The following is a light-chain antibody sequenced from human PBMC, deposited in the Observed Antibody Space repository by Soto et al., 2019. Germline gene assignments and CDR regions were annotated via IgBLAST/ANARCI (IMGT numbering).Light chain of an antibody. Sequence: QAVVTQPPSVSEAPGQRVTISCTGSSSNIGAGYEAHWYQQVPGTAPKPLIYENNNRPSGVPDRFSGSKSGTSASLAITGLQAEDEAEYYCQSYDSSLSGYVFGTGTKVTVL. V-gene: IGLV1-40*01. CDR3: QSYDSSLSGYV. CDR1: SSNIGAGYE. CDR2: ENN. J-gene: IGLJ1*01.